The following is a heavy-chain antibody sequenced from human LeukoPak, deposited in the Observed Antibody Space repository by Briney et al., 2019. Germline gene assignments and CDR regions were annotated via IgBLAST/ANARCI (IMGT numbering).Heavy chain of an antibody. CDR1: GYTFTGYY. D-gene: IGHD5-18*01. Sequence: ASVKVSCKASGYTFTGYYMHWVRQASGQGLEWMGWINPNSGGTNYAQKFQGRVTMTRDTSISTAYMELSRLRSDDTAVYYCARDRLPGYSYGCWFDPWGQGTLVTVSS. J-gene: IGHJ5*02. CDR3: ARDRLPGYSYGCWFDP. CDR2: INPNSGGT. V-gene: IGHV1-2*02.